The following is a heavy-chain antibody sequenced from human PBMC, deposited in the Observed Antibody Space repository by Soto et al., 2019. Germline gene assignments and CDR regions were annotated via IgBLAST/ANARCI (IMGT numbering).Heavy chain of an antibody. CDR2: ISPGDSDT. Sequence: GESLKISCKGSGYSFASYWITWVRQMPGKGLEWMGIISPGDSDTTYSPSFQGHITISVDKSTATTYVQWSSLKASDTAMYYCARVATGWRHLDYWGRGTVVTVSS. CDR3: ARVATGWRHLDY. J-gene: IGHJ4*02. CDR1: GYSFASYW. V-gene: IGHV5-51*01. D-gene: IGHD7-27*01.